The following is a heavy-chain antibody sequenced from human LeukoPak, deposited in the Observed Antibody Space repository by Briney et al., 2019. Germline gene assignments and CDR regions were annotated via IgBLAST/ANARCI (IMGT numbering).Heavy chain of an antibody. CDR1: GFTFSSYS. CDR3: AREAWANLDY. V-gene: IGHV3-48*04. CDR2: ISSSSSTI. Sequence: GGSLRLSCAASGFTFSSYSMNWVRRAPGKGLEWVSYISSSSSTIYYADSVKGRFTISRDNAQNSLYLQMNSLSVEDTAVYYCAREAWANLDYWGQGTLVTVAS. D-gene: IGHD1-26*01. J-gene: IGHJ4*02.